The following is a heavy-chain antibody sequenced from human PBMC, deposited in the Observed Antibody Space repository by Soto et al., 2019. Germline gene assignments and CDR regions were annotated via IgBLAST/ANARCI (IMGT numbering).Heavy chain of an antibody. CDR3: AKAALMIVVVEYYFDY. Sequence: EVQLLESGGGLVQPGGSLRLSCVASGFTFSSYAMSWVRQAPGKGLEWVSAISGSGGSTYYADSVKGRFTISRDNSKNTLYLQMNSLRAEDTAVYYCAKAALMIVVVEYYFDYWGQGTLVTVSS. D-gene: IGHD3-22*01. V-gene: IGHV3-23*01. J-gene: IGHJ4*02. CDR2: ISGSGGST. CDR1: GFTFSSYA.